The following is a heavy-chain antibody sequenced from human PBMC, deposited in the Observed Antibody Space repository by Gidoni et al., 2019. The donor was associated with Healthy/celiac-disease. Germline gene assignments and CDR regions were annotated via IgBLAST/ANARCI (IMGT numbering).Heavy chain of an antibody. CDR1: AFTSGTYA. J-gene: IGHJ6*02. Sequence: QVQLVESGVGVFQPGRSLSLSCPASAFTSGTYAMHCVRQAPGKGVEWVAVISYDGSNKYYADSVKGRFTIYRDNSKNTLYLQMNSLRAEDTAVYYCARGGYSSSWVDGMDVWGQGTTVTVSS. D-gene: IGHD6-13*01. CDR3: ARGGYSSSWVDGMDV. CDR2: ISYDGSNK. V-gene: IGHV3-30-3*01.